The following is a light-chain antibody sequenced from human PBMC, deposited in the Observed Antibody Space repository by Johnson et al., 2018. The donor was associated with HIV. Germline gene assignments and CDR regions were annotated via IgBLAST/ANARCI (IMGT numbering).Light chain of an antibody. Sequence: TQPPSVSVSLGQMARITCSGEALPKKYAYWYQQKPGQFPVLVIYKDSERPSGIPERFSGSKSGPSATLGITGLQTGDEADYYCGTWDSSLSAAPYVFGTGTKVTVL. CDR3: GTWDSSLSAAPYV. CDR1: ALPKKY. V-gene: IGLV3-16*01. CDR2: KDS. J-gene: IGLJ1*01.